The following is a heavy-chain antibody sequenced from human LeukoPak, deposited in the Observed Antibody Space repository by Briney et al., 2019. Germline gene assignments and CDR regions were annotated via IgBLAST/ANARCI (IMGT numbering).Heavy chain of an antibody. CDR3: TIDTLPNWDDAFDI. J-gene: IGHJ3*02. V-gene: IGHV3-15*01. D-gene: IGHD7-27*01. CDR1: GFTLSNAW. Sequence: GGSLRLSCTASGFTLSNAWVSWVRQAPGKGLEWVARIKTQTSGGTTDYAAPVKGRFTISRGDSKNTVYLQMNVLETEDTALYYCTIDTLPNWDDAFDIWGQGTMITVSS. CDR2: IKTQTSGGTT.